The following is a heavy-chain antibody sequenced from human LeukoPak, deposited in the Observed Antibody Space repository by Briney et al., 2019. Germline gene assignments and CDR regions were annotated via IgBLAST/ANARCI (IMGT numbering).Heavy chain of an antibody. CDR2: IYYSGST. CDR1: GVSIRSYY. D-gene: IGHD3-10*01. Sequence: SETLSLTCTVSGVSIRSYYWSWIRQSPGKGLGWIGYIYYSGSTNYNPSLKSRVTISVDTSKNQFSLRLSSVTAADTAVYYCARYYGAGSYSAYYYFGMDVWGQGTTVTVSS. CDR3: ARYYGAGSYSAYYYFGMDV. V-gene: IGHV4-59*08. J-gene: IGHJ6*02.